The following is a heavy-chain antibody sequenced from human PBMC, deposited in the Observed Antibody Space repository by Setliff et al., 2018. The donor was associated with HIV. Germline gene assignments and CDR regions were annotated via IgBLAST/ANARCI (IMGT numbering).Heavy chain of an antibody. V-gene: IGHV1-46*01. J-gene: IGHJ4*02. Sequence: ASVKVSCKASGYTFTGHYLHWVRQAPGQGLEWMGVINPSGGDGTFLQKFQGRGTMTRETSTKTVYMELSSLRLEDTAVYYCVRGGPRGLEVAALEFDYWGQGTLVTVSS. D-gene: IGHD6-19*01. CDR1: GYTFTGHY. CDR2: INPSGGDG. CDR3: VRGGPRGLEVAALEFDY.